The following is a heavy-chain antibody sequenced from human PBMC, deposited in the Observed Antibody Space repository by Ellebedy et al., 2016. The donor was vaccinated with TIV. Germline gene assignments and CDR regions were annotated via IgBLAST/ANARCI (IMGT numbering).Heavy chain of an antibody. CDR1: GYIFSSYW. CDR3: ARVRTMAGYYDRGCGGLYI. CDR2: IDPQASKT. V-gene: IGHV5-10-1*01. Sequence: GESLKISXKGSGYIFSSYWIGWVRQLPGKGLARMGWIDPQASKTNYSPTFQGHVTISVDKSISTAYLQWSSLKASDTATYYCARVRTMAGYYDRGCGGLYIWGQGTLVTVSS. D-gene: IGHD3-16*01. J-gene: IGHJ4*02.